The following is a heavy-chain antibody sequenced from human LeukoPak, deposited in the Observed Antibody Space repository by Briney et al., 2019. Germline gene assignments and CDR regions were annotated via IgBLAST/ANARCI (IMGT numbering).Heavy chain of an antibody. CDR3: TRKSGGSQRKMDDWFDP. D-gene: IGHD3-10*01. CDR1: GFTLSSYD. V-gene: IGHV3-30*03. Sequence: GGSLRLFCAVSGFTLSSYDMHCVRGAPDKGLEYGGVISNDGTYKYYGASVKGRFTISRDNSKNTLYLQMDSLRSEDTAVYSCTRKSGGSQRKMDDWFDPWGQGTLVIVSS. CDR2: ISNDGTYK. J-gene: IGHJ5*02.